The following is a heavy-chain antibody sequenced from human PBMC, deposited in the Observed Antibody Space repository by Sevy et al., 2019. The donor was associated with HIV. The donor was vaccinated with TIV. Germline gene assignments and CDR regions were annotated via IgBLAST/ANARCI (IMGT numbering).Heavy chain of an antibody. Sequence: ASVKVSCKSSGYTFSGYYMHWVRQAPGQGLEWMGWINRISGVTNYAQKFQGRVTMTRDTSISTAYMELSRLTSDDTAIYCCTRDHIPLYYSAIDTDPNRDDDWGQGTLVTVSS. CDR1: GYTFSGYY. CDR2: INRISGVT. D-gene: IGHD2-2*01. J-gene: IGHJ4*02. V-gene: IGHV1-2*02. CDR3: TRDHIPLYYSAIDTDPNRDDD.